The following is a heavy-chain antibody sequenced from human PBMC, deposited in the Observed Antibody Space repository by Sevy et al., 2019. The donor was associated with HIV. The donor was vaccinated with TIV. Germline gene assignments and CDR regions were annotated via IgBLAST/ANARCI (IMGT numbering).Heavy chain of an antibody. Sequence: SETLSLTCAVSGGSISSSNWWSWVRQPPGKGLEWIGEIYRGGSTNYNPSLKSRFTISVDKSKNQFSLKLSSVTAADTAVYYCAATAKGTDYWGQGTLVTVSS. V-gene: IGHV4-4*02. J-gene: IGHJ4*02. D-gene: IGHD1-1*01. CDR1: GGSISSSNW. CDR3: AATAKGTDY. CDR2: IYRGGST.